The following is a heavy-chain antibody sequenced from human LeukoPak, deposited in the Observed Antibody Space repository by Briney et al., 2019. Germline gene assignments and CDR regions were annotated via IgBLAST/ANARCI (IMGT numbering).Heavy chain of an antibody. J-gene: IGHJ3*02. D-gene: IGHD3-16*01. Sequence: SVKVSCKPSGDTFNNYVITWVRQAHGQGLEWMGGVIPIFNTPNYAQKFQGRVSITTDESTHTSYMELRSLRAEDTAVYYCAKSVGWGGYDAVDIWGQGTMVTVSS. CDR1: GDTFNNYV. CDR2: VIPIFNTP. CDR3: AKSVGWGGYDAVDI. V-gene: IGHV1-69*05.